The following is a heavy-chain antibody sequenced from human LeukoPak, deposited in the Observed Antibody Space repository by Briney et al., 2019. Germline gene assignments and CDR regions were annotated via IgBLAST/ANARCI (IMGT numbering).Heavy chain of an antibody. D-gene: IGHD2-21*02. Sequence: PGGSLRLSCVASGYTFSGYAIHWVRQAPGKGLEWVAVISYGGRTAYYADSVKGRFTISRDNSKNTAYLQMNSLRGEDTAVYYCAKRSDVVTSIPDSWGQGTLVTVSS. J-gene: IGHJ5*01. CDR3: AKRSDVVTSIPDS. CDR1: GYTFSGYA. CDR2: ISYGGRTA. V-gene: IGHV3-30*18.